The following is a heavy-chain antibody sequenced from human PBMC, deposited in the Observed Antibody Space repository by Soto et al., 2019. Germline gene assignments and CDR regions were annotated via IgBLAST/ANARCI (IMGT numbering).Heavy chain of an antibody. D-gene: IGHD4-17*01. CDR1: GGTFSSYA. Sequence: QVQLVQSGAEVKKPGSSVKVSCKASGGTFSSYAISWVRQAPGQGLEWMGGIIPIFGTANYAQKFQGRVTITAEDATSTAYMELSSLRSADTAVYYWARPRGYGGTPWDWYFDLWGRGTLVTVSS. CDR2: IIPIFGTA. CDR3: ARPRGYGGTPWDWYFDL. V-gene: IGHV1-69*12. J-gene: IGHJ2*01.